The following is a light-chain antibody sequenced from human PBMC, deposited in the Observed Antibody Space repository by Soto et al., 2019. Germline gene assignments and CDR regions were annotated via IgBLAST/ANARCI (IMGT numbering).Light chain of an antibody. CDR2: GAS. CDR3: QQYGSSLYT. Sequence: EIVLTQSPGTLSLSPGERATLSCRASQSVSSSYLAWYQQKPGQAPRLLIYGASSRATGIPDRFSGSGSGPDFTLTISRLEREDFAVYYCQQYGSSLYTFGQGTKLEIK. J-gene: IGKJ2*01. CDR1: QSVSSSY. V-gene: IGKV3-20*01.